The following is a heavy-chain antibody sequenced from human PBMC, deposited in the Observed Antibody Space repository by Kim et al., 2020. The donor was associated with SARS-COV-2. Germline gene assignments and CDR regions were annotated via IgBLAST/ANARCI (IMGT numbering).Heavy chain of an antibody. J-gene: IGHJ4*02. V-gene: IGHV1-24*01. CDR3: ATRRLYYDILTGYYAPFDY. CDR2: FDPEDGET. D-gene: IGHD3-9*01. CDR1: GYTLTELS. Sequence: ASVKVSCKVSGYTLTELSMHWVRQAPGKGLEWMGGFDPEDGETIYAQKFQGRVTMTEDTSTDTAYMELSSLRSEDTAVYYCATRRLYYDILTGYYAPFDYWGQGTLVTVSS.